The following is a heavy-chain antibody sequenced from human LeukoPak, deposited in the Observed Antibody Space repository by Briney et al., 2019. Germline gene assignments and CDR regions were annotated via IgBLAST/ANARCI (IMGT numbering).Heavy chain of an antibody. V-gene: IGHV3-23*01. CDR1: GFTFSSYA. CDR3: AKDAPKGIAVAGTEYFDY. D-gene: IGHD6-19*01. Sequence: GGSLRLSCAASGFTFSSYAMSWVRQAPGKGLEWVSAISGSGGSTYYADSVKGRFTISRDNSKNTLYLQMNSLRAEDTAVYYRAKDAPKGIAVAGTEYFDYWGQGTLVTVSS. CDR2: ISGSGGST. J-gene: IGHJ4*02.